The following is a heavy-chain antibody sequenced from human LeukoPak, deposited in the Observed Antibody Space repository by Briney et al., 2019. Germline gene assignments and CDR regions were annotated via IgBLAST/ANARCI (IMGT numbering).Heavy chain of an antibody. CDR2: IKQDGSEK. CDR1: GFTFSSYW. V-gene: IGHV3-7*01. Sequence: GGSLRLSCAASGFTFSSYWMSWVRQAPGKGLEWVANIKQDGSEKYYVDSVKGRFTISRDNAKNSLYLQMNSLRAEDTAVYYCARGRYYHDSSGLYYFDYWGQGTLVTVSS. CDR3: ARGRYYHDSSGLYYFDY. J-gene: IGHJ4*02. D-gene: IGHD3-22*01.